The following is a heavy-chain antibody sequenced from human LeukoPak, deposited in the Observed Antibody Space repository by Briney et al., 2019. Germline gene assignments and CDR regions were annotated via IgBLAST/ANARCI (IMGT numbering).Heavy chain of an antibody. J-gene: IGHJ4*02. CDR2: FNREDDEP. CDR1: GYTLTDFS. V-gene: IGHV1-24*01. Sequence: ASVKVSCKVSGYTLTDFSMHWVRQAPGKGLEWMGGFNREDDEPIYAPHFQGRVTATEDTSADTAYMELSSLSSEDTAVYYCATLDSYYDNSGRPLVPDWGQGTLVTVSS. CDR3: ATLDSYYDNSGRPLVPD. D-gene: IGHD3-22*01.